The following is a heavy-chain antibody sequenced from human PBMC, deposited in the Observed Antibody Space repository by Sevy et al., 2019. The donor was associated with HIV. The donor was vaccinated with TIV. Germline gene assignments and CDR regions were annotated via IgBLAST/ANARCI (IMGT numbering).Heavy chain of an antibody. CDR3: ARVAPRDCSSTSCYTVHYYYGMYV. D-gene: IGHD2-2*02. CDR2: ISSSSSYI. Sequence: GGSLRLSCAASGFTFSSYSMNWVRQAPGKGLEWVSSISSSSSYIYYADSVKGRFTISRDNAKNSLYLQMNSLRAEDTAVYYCARVAPRDCSSTSCYTVHYYYGMYVWGQGTTVTVSS. J-gene: IGHJ6*02. CDR1: GFTFSSYS. V-gene: IGHV3-21*01.